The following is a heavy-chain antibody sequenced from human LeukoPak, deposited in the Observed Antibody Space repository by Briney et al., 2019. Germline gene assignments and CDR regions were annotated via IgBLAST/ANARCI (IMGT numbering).Heavy chain of an antibody. CDR3: ARDPGTDY. CDR2: IIADGSEE. V-gene: IGHV3-7*01. Sequence: GGSLRLSCAASGFILRSYWMPWVRQAPGKGLEWVASIIADGSEEYYVDFVQGRFTISRDNANYSLYLQMNSLRADDTAVYYCARDPGTDYWGQGTLVTVFS. J-gene: IGHJ4*02. CDR1: GFILRSYW.